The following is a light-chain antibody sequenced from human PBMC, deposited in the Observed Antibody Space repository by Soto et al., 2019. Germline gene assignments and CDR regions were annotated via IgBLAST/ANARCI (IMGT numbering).Light chain of an antibody. J-gene: IGKJ4*01. V-gene: IGKV1-9*01. Sequence: DIQLTQSPSFLSASVGDRVTITCRASQGSSNYLAWYQQKPGKAPKLLIYLASTLQSGVPSRFSGSGSGTEFTLTSSSLQPEDFATYYCQQHSSYPLTFGGGTEVEIK. CDR1: QGSSNY. CDR3: QQHSSYPLT. CDR2: LAS.